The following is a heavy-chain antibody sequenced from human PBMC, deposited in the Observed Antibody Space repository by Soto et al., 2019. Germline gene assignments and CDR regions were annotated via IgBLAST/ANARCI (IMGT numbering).Heavy chain of an antibody. J-gene: IGHJ4*02. V-gene: IGHV4-31*03. CDR3: ARVTSSGNHFDY. CDR2: IYYSGST. D-gene: IGHD3-22*01. CDR1: GGSISSGGYY. Sequence: PSETLSLTCTVSGGSISSGGYYWSWIRQHPGKGLEWIGYIYYSGSTYYNPSLKSRVTISVDTSKNQFSLKLSSVTAADTAVYYCARVTSSGNHFDYWGQGTLVTVSS.